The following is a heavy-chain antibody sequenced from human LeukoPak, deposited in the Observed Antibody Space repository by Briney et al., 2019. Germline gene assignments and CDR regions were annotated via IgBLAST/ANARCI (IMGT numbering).Heavy chain of an antibody. CDR2: INHSGST. V-gene: IGHV4-34*01. Sequence: PSETLSLTCAVYGGSFSGYYWSWIRQPPGKGLEWIGEINHSGSTNYNPSLKSRVTISVDTSKNQFSLKLSSVTAADTAVYYCAREGGHDFWSGPRTYYFDYWGQGTLVTVSS. CDR3: AREGGHDFWSGPRTYYFDY. J-gene: IGHJ4*02. CDR1: GGSFSGYY. D-gene: IGHD3-3*01.